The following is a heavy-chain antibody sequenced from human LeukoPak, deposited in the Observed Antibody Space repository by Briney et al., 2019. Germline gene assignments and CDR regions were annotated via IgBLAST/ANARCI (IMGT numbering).Heavy chain of an antibody. Sequence: GGSLRLSCTASGFPSSSYLMSWVRQAPGKGLEWVSTISGSGGSTYYADSVKGRFTISRDNSKNTLYLQMNSLRAEDTAVYYCAKDLKGNWYYFDYWGQGTLVTVSS. CDR3: AKDLKGNWYYFDY. D-gene: IGHD2/OR15-2a*01. J-gene: IGHJ4*02. CDR1: GFPSSSYL. V-gene: IGHV3-23*01. CDR2: ISGSGGST.